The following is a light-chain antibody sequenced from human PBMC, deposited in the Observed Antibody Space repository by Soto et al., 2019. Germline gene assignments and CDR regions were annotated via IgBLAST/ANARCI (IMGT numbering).Light chain of an antibody. Sequence: DFQLAQSPSSLSPSVGARVTITFRASQHIMNDLAWYQQKPGKPPRLLISAASTLQSGVPSRFSASGFATEFTLTISSLQPEDAATYYCHKYNSLPPTCGGGTKVDIK. V-gene: IGKV1-27*01. J-gene: IGKJ4*01. CDR2: AAS. CDR1: QHIMND. CDR3: HKYNSLPPT.